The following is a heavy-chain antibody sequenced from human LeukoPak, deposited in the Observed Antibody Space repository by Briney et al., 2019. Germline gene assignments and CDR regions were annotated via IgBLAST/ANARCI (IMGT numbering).Heavy chain of an antibody. CDR1: GFTFSSYA. J-gene: IGHJ4*02. V-gene: IGHV3-30-3*01. Sequence: GGSLRLSCAASGFTFSSYAMHWVRQAPGKGLEWVAVISYDGSNKYYADSGKGRFTISRDNSKNTLYLQMNSLRAEDTAVYYCARDRGSSWSLFDYWGQGTLVTVSS. CDR3: ARDRGSSWSLFDY. D-gene: IGHD6-13*01. CDR2: ISYDGSNK.